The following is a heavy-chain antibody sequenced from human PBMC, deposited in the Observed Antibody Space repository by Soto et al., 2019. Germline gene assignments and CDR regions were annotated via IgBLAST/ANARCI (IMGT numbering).Heavy chain of an antibody. Sequence: GGSLRLSCAASGFTFDDYAMHWVRQAPGKGLEWVSGIRWNSGSIGYADSVKGRFTISRDNAKNSLYLQMNSLRAEDTALYYCAKGGEWELLSWFDPWGQGTLVTVSS. CDR3: AKGGEWELLSWFDP. J-gene: IGHJ5*02. D-gene: IGHD1-26*01. V-gene: IGHV3-9*01. CDR2: IRWNSGSI. CDR1: GFTFDDYA.